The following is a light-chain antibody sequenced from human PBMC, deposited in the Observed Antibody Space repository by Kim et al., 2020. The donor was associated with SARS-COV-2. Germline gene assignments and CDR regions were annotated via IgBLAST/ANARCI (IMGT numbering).Light chain of an antibody. CDR1: NIGSKS. V-gene: IGLV3-21*04. CDR2: YDS. Sequence: SSELTQPPSVSVAPGKTARITCGGNNIGSKSVHWYQQKPGQAPVLVIYYDSDRPSGIPERFSGSNSGNTATLTISRVEAGDEADYYCQMWDSSSDHYVFG. CDR3: QMWDSSSDHYV. J-gene: IGLJ1*01.